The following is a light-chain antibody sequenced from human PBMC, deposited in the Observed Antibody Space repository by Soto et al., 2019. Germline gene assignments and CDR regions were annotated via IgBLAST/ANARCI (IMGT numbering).Light chain of an antibody. CDR2: EVS. V-gene: IGLV2-8*01. J-gene: IGLJ1*01. Sequence: QSVLTQPPSASGSPGQSITISCTGTSSDVGGYNSVSWYQQHPGKAPKLMIYEVSKRPSGVPDRFSGSKSGNTASLTVSGLQAEDEADYYCWSYGGSNNYVFGAGTKVTVL. CDR3: WSYGGSNNYV. CDR1: SSDVGGYNS.